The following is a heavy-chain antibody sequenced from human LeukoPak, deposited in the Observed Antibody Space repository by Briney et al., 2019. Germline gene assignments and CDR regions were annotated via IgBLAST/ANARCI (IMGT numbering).Heavy chain of an antibody. CDR1: GFTFSSYS. D-gene: IGHD2-2*01. Sequence: GGSLRLSCAASGFTFSSYSMNWVRQAPGKGLEWVSSISSGSSYIYYADSMKGRFTISRDNAKNSLYLQMNSLRAEDTAVYYCARDPGEGRVPAANYWGQGTLVTVSS. CDR2: ISSGSSYI. CDR3: ARDPGEGRVPAANY. J-gene: IGHJ4*02. V-gene: IGHV3-21*01.